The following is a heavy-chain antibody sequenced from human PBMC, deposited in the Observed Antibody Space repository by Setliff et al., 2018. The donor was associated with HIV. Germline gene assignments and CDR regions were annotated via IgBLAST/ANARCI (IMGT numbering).Heavy chain of an antibody. Sequence: ASVKVSCKASGSTFTNYFMHWVRQAPGEGLEWVGRVDPEDGETRYAMKFQGSVTISADTSTDTTYLSLTSLRSQDAAVYYCATVRIVGATEFDYWGQGTVVTVSS. V-gene: IGHV1-69-2*01. D-gene: IGHD1-26*01. CDR2: VDPEDGET. CDR3: ATVRIVGATEFDY. CDR1: GSTFTNYF. J-gene: IGHJ4*02.